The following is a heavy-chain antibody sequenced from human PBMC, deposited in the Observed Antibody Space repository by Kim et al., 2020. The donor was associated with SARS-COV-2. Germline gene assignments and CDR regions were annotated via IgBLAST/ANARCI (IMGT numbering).Heavy chain of an antibody. D-gene: IGHD2-2*01. Sequence: ASVKVSCKASGYTFTSYYMHWVRQAPGQGLEWMGIINPSGGSTSYAQKFQGRVTMTRDTSTSTVYMELSSLRSEDTAVYYCARDQVGVVVVPAANTENYYYYMDVWGKGTTVTVSS. J-gene: IGHJ6*03. CDR2: INPSGGST. V-gene: IGHV1-46*01. CDR3: ARDQVGVVVVPAANTENYYYYMDV. CDR1: GYTFTSYY.